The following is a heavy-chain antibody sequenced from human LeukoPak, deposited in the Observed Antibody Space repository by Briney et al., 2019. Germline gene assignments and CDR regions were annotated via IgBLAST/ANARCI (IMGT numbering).Heavy chain of an antibody. Sequence: SVTVSCKASGGTFTSYAISWVRQAPGQGLEWMGRIIPILGIANYAQKFQGRVTITADKSTSTAYMELSSLRPEDTAVYYCATILTGNSYYYYYYGMDVWGQGNTVTVSS. V-gene: IGHV1-69*04. CDR3: ATILTGNSYYYYYYGMDV. CDR2: IIPILGIA. D-gene: IGHD3-9*01. J-gene: IGHJ6*02. CDR1: GGTFTSYA.